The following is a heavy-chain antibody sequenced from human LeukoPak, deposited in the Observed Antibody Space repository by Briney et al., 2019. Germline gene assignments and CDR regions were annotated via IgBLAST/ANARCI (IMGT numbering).Heavy chain of an antibody. J-gene: IGHJ5*02. D-gene: IGHD3-10*01. Sequence: GASVKVSCRASGNTFTNHYMYWVRQAPGQGLEWMGIINPSGGSTSYAQKFQGRVTMTTDTSTSTAYMELRSLRSDDTAVYYCARDVRYYGSGSSLLPGLHNWFDPWGQGTLVTVSS. CDR2: INPSGGST. CDR3: ARDVRYYGSGSSLLPGLHNWFDP. CDR1: GNTFTNHY. V-gene: IGHV1-46*01.